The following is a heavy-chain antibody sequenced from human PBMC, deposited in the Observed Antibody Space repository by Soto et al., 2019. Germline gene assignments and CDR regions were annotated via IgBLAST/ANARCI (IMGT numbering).Heavy chain of an antibody. CDR1: GGSISSKSFY. D-gene: IGHD6-13*01. CDR3: ARRNRMAPAGKFYYYGMDV. J-gene: IGHJ6*02. CDR2: IDYSGHT. Sequence: QLQLQESGPGLVKPSETLSLSCTVSGGSISSKSFYWGWIRQPPGKGLEWIGSIDYSGHTYYNASRKRRGTISVDTSKNQLSLRLTSVTAADTGVYYCARRNRMAPAGKFYYYGMDVWGQGTTVIVSS. V-gene: IGHV4-39*01.